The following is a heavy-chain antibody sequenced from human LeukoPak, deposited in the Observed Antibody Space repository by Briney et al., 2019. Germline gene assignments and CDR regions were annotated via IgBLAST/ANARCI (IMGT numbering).Heavy chain of an antibody. J-gene: IGHJ4*02. CDR3: ARTMYDYVWGSFRMVPTYFDY. CDR2: MNPNSGNT. V-gene: IGHV1-8*01. D-gene: IGHD3-16*01. Sequence: ASVKVSCKASGYTFTSYDINWVRQATGQGLEWMGWMNPNSGNTGYAQKFQGRVTMTRNTSISTAYMELSSLRSEDTAVYYYARTMYDYVWGSFRMVPTYFDYWGQGTLVTVSS. CDR1: GYTFTSYD.